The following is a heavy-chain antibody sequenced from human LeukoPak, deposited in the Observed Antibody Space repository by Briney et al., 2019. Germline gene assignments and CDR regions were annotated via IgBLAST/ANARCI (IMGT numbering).Heavy chain of an antibody. CDR3: AREDWGVVPAAIDGNYDYYYGMDV. CDR2: ISAYNGNT. D-gene: IGHD2-2*01. Sequence: ASVKVSCTASGYTFTSYGISWVRQAPGQGLEWMGWISAYNGNTNYAQKLQGRVTMTTDTSTSTAYMELRSLRSDDTAVYYCAREDWGVVPAAIDGNYDYYYGMDVWGQGTTVTVSS. J-gene: IGHJ6*02. CDR1: GYTFTSYG. V-gene: IGHV1-18*01.